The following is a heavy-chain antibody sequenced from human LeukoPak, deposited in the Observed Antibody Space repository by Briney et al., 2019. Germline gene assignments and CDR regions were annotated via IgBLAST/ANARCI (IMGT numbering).Heavy chain of an antibody. J-gene: IGHJ4*02. CDR3: AVIPLRSGYYIDY. Sequence: GGSLRLSCAASGFTFSSYAMSWVRQAPGKGLEWVSAISGSGGSTYYADSVKGRFTISRDNSKNTLYLQMNSLRAEDTAVYYCAVIPLRSGYYIDYWGQGTLVTVFS. V-gene: IGHV3-23*01. D-gene: IGHD3-22*01. CDR2: ISGSGGST. CDR1: GFTFSSYA.